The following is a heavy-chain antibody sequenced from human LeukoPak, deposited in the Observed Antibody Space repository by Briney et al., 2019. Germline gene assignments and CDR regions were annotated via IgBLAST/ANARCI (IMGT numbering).Heavy chain of an antibody. J-gene: IGHJ4*02. CDR1: GFTFRSYG. CDR2: IWDDGDNK. CDR3: AKLPAGSNGY. V-gene: IGHV3-33*06. D-gene: IGHD2-2*01. Sequence: GGSLRLSCAASGFTFRSYGMHWVRQAPGKGLGWVAVIWDDGDNKYYADSVKGRFTISRDNSKNTLYLQMNSLRAEDTAVYYCAKLPAGSNGYWGQGTLVTVSS.